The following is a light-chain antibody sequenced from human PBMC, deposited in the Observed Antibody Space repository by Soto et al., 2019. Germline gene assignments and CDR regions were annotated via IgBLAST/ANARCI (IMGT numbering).Light chain of an antibody. CDR2: YIS. Sequence: EIVMTQSPATLSVSPGETASLSCRASQSAGNFLAWYQQKPGQAPRLLIYYISTRATGIPARFSATGSGTDFTLTISSLAPEDFAVYYCQQRGNWPLTFGQGTRLEIK. CDR1: QSAGNF. J-gene: IGKJ5*01. CDR3: QQRGNWPLT. V-gene: IGKV3-11*01.